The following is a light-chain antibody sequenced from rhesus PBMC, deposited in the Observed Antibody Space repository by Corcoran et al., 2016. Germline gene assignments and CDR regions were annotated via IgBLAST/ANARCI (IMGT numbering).Light chain of an antibody. CDR2: KAS. J-gene: IGKJ4*01. CDR3: QQYSSRPLT. CDR1: QGISSW. Sequence: DIQMTQSPSSLSASVGDTVTITCRASQGISSWLAWYQQTPGKAPKLLIYKASSLPSGVPSRFSGRGSWTDVTLTIISLQSEDVATYDCQQYSSRPLTFGGGTRVELK. V-gene: IGKV1-22*01.